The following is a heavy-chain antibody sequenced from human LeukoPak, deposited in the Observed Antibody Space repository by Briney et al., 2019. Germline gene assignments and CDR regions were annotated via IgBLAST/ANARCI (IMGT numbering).Heavy chain of an antibody. J-gene: IGHJ4*02. CDR2: IYHSGST. CDR3: ARDRAYDRSGYNY. D-gene: IGHD3-22*01. V-gene: IGHV4-38-2*02. Sequence: PSETLSLTCTVSGYSISSGYYWGWIRQPPGKGLEWIGSIYHSGSTYYNPSLKSRVTISVDTSKNQFSLKLSSVTAADTAVYYCARDRAYDRSGYNYWGQGTLVTVSS. CDR1: GYSISSGYY.